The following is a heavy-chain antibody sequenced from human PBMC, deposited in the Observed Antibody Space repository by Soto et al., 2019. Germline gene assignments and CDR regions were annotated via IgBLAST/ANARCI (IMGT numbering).Heavy chain of an antibody. CDR3: ARPTSLGGNPFDY. J-gene: IGHJ4*02. Sequence: QPGGSLRLSCAASGFTFSSYWMHWDSQAPGKGLVWVSRINSDGSSTTYADSVEGRFTTSRDNAKNTLYLQMNSLRAEDTAVYYCARPTSLGGNPFDYWGQGALVTVSS. V-gene: IGHV3-74*01. CDR1: GFTFSSYW. CDR2: INSDGSST. D-gene: IGHD2-15*01.